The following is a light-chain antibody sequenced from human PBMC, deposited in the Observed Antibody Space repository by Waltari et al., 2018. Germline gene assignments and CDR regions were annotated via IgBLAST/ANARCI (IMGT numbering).Light chain of an antibody. J-gene: IGKJ1*01. CDR2: GAS. CDR3: QQYGETPWT. V-gene: IGKV3-20*01. CDR1: ESVPANY. Sequence: EIVLTQSPGTLPLSPGERATLPCRATESVPANYFPWYQQKPGQAPRLLISGASSRATGIPDRFSGRGSGTDFTLTIARLEPEDFAVYYCQQYGETPWTFGQGTKVDLK.